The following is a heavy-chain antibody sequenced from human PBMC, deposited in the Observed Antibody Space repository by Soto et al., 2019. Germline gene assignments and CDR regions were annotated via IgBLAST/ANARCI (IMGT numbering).Heavy chain of an antibody. CDR2: INTDNGNT. D-gene: IGHD3-9*01. CDR3: ARGPDLRLFDCNFDD. V-gene: IGHV1-18*01. J-gene: IGHJ4*02. CDR1: GYSFNTYG. Sequence: QIQLVQSGPEVKKPGASVKVSCKASGYSFNTYGITWVRQAPGQGLDWMGCINTDNGNTNYAQNLQGRVTMTTDTSTSTAYMDLRSLRSDDTAVYYWARGPDLRLFDCNFDDWCQGTLVTVSS.